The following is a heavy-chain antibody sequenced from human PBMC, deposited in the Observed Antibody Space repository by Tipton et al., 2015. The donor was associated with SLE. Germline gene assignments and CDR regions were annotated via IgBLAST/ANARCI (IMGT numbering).Heavy chain of an antibody. CDR3: ARGGYSSPSLLDY. D-gene: IGHD6-13*01. CDR2: INSDGSST. Sequence: GSLRLSCAASGFTFSSYWMHWVRQAPGKGLVWVSRINSDGSSTSYADSVKGRFTISRGNAKNTLYLQMNSLRAEDTAVYYCARGGYSSPSLLDYWGQGTLVTVSS. CDR1: GFTFSSYW. J-gene: IGHJ4*02. V-gene: IGHV3-74*01.